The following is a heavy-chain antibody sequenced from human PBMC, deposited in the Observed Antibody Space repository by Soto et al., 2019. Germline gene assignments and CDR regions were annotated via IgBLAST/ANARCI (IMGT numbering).Heavy chain of an antibody. CDR2: ISGYNDET. Sequence: QVQLVQSGGEVKKPGASVKVSCKASGYTFTSYGISWVRQAPGQGLEWMGWISGYNDETNYTQRLQGRVTMTTDTSTSTAYMEPTSLRKDDTAVYYCAPNSSSKGYFDYWGEGTLVTVSP. CDR1: GYTFTSYG. V-gene: IGHV1-18*04. CDR3: APNSSSKGYFDY. D-gene: IGHD6-6*01. J-gene: IGHJ4*02.